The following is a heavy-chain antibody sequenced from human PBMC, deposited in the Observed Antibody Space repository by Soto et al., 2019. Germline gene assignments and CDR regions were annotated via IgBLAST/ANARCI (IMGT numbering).Heavy chain of an antibody. CDR2: IWYDGSNE. CDR3: ARDGREAGIFLEY. J-gene: IGHJ4*02. Sequence: QVQLVESGGGVVQPGKSLRLSCEASGFAFSSYGMHWVRQAPGKGLEWVAVIWYDGSNEHYADSVKGRFTISRDNSKNTLYLQMNSLRPEDTAVYYCARDGREAGIFLEYWGQGTLVTVSS. V-gene: IGHV3-33*01. CDR1: GFAFSSYG. D-gene: IGHD6-13*01.